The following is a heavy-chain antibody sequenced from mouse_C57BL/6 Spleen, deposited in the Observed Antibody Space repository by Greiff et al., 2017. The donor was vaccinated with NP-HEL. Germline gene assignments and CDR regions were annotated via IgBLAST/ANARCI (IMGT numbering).Heavy chain of an antibody. D-gene: IGHD6-2*01. CDR2: ISYDGSN. J-gene: IGHJ1*03. V-gene: IGHV3-6*01. Sequence: ESGPGLVKPSQSLSLTCSVTGYSITSGYYWNWIRQFPGNKLEWMGYISYDGSNNYNPSLKNRISITRDTSKNQFFLKLNSVTTEDTATYYCARGVSGYWYFDVWGTGTTVTVSS. CDR1: GYSITSGYY. CDR3: ARGVSGYWYFDV.